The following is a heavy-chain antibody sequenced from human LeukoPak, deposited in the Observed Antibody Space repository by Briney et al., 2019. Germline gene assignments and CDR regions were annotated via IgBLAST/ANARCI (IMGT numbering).Heavy chain of an antibody. Sequence: PSETLSLTCTVSGYSISRHYYWGWIRQSPGKGLEWIGNIHHTGSTSYNPSLESRLTISLDTSRNQFSLKLNSVTAADTAVYYCARAPEYGLYYFDYWGQGTLVTVSS. V-gene: IGHV4-38-2*02. CDR3: ARAPEYGLYYFDY. J-gene: IGHJ4*02. CDR2: IHHTGST. D-gene: IGHD1-14*01. CDR1: GYSISRHYY.